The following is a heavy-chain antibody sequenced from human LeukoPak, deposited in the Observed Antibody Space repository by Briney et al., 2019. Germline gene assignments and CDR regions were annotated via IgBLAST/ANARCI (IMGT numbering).Heavy chain of an antibody. D-gene: IGHD4-23*01. CDR3: ARAGEDYGGNSLPFQH. CDR1: GYSISSGYY. CDR2: IYHSGST. V-gene: IGHV4-38-2*02. J-gene: IGHJ1*01. Sequence: SETLSLTCTVSGYSISSGYYWGWIRQPPGKGLEWIGSIYHSGSTYYNPSLKSRVTISVDTCKDQFSLKLSSVTAADTAVYYCARAGEDYGGNSLPFQHGGQGTLVTVPS.